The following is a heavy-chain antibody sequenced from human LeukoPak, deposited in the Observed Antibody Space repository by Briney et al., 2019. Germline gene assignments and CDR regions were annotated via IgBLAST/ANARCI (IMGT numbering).Heavy chain of an antibody. CDR1: GYSLSSDYY. CDR2: IYHSGST. Sequence: SETLSLTCTVSGYSLSSDYYWAWIRPPPGKGLEWIVSIYHSGSTYYNPSLKSRVTLPVDTSKKQFSLKLSSVTAADTAVYYCARQYSNNWYDDRGWFDPWGQGTLVTVSS. D-gene: IGHD6-13*01. J-gene: IGHJ5*02. V-gene: IGHV4-38-2*02. CDR3: ARQYSNNWYDDRGWFDP.